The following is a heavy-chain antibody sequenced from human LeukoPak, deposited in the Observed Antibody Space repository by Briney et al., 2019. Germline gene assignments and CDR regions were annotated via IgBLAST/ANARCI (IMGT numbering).Heavy chain of an antibody. CDR1: GGSLSSSSYY. CDR3: ARRGGYEFDS. CDR2: IYYSGST. J-gene: IGHJ4*02. D-gene: IGHD5-12*01. Sequence: SETLSLTCTVSGGSLSSSSYYWGWIRQPPGKGLEWIGSIYYSGSTYYNPSLKSRVTISVDTSKNQFSLKLTSVTAADTAVYYCARRGGYEFDSWGQGTLVTVSS. V-gene: IGHV4-39*01.